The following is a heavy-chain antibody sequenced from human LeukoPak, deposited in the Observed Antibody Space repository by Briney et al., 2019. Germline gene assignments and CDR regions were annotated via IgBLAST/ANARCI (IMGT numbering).Heavy chain of an antibody. D-gene: IGHD2-8*02. V-gene: IGHV3-48*03. Sequence: GGSLRLSCTASGVTFSNYEMNWVRQAPRKGLEWVSYISSTGDTIYFADSVKGRFTISRDNAKDSLYLQMNSLRVEDTAIYYCARVGSRYWDFDIWGQGTMVTVSS. J-gene: IGHJ3*02. CDR3: ARVGSRYWDFDI. CDR1: GVTFSNYE. CDR2: ISSTGDTI.